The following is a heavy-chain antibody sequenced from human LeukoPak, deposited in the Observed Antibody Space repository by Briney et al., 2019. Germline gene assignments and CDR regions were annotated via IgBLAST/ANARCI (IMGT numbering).Heavy chain of an antibody. Sequence: GRSLRLSCAASGFTFSSYAMHWVRQAPGKGLEWVAVISYDGSNKYYADSVKGRFTISRDNSKNTLYLQMNSLRAEDTAVYYCARDTRYYFDYWGQGTPVTVSS. CDR1: GFTFSSYA. D-gene: IGHD1-1*01. V-gene: IGHV3-30-3*01. CDR2: ISYDGSNK. CDR3: ARDTRYYFDY. J-gene: IGHJ4*02.